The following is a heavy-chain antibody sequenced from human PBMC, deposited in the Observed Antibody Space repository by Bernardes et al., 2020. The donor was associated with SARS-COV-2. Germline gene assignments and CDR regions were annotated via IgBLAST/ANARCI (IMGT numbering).Heavy chain of an antibody. Sequence: SETLSLTCTVSGGSTSSSIYYWGWIRQPPGKGLEWIGSIFYSGSTYYNPSLKSRVTISVDTSNNQFSLKLTSVTAADTAVYYCARRTPYSSGPSRAFDIWGQGTMVTGSS. CDR1: GGSTSSSIYY. J-gene: IGHJ3*02. CDR2: IFYSGST. V-gene: IGHV4-39*01. D-gene: IGHD6-25*01. CDR3: ARRTPYSSGPSRAFDI.